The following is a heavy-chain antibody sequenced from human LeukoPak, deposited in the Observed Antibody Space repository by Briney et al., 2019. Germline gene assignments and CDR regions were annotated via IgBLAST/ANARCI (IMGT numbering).Heavy chain of an antibody. V-gene: IGHV1-69*01. CDR3: AKYSSGWYPNWFDP. J-gene: IGHJ5*02. CDR1: GGTFSSYA. CDR2: IIPIFGTA. D-gene: IGHD6-19*01. Sequence: SVKVSCKASGGTFSSYAISWVRQAPGQGLEWMGGIIPIFGTANYALKFQGRVTITADESTSTAYMELSSLRSEDTAVYYCAKYSSGWYPNWFDPWGQGTLVTVSS.